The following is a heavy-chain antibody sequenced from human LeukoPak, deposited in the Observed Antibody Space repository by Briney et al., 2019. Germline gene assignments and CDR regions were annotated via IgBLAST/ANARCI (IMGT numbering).Heavy chain of an antibody. D-gene: IGHD6-19*01. CDR2: IWYDGSNR. V-gene: IGHV3-33*01. CDR3: ARTRGAVATDPFDI. J-gene: IGHJ3*02. Sequence: GRSLRLSCAASGFTFNSYGMHWVRQAPGKGLEWVAVIWYDGSNRYYADSVKGRFTISRDNSKNTLYLQMNSLRAEDTAVYYCARTRGAVATDPFDIWGQGTMVIVSS. CDR1: GFTFNSYG.